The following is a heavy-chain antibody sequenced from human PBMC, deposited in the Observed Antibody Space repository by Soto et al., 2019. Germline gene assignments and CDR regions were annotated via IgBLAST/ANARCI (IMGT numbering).Heavy chain of an antibody. CDR1: GFTFSSDA. CDR2: ISSNGIGT. V-gene: IGHV3-64*01. J-gene: IGHJ6*03. Sequence: EVQLVESGGGLAQPGGSLRLSCAASGFTFSSDAMDWVRQAPGKGLEYVSGISSNGIGTYYASSVKGRFTISRDNSRDTVDPQIDRLGPENMAVYYCARRARADYYYMDVWGKGATVTVS. CDR3: ARRARADYYYMDV. D-gene: IGHD6-6*01.